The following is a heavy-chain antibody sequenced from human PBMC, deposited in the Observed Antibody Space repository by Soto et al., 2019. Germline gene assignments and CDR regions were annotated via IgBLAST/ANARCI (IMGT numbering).Heavy chain of an antibody. CDR3: AWSRYGGYFDF. J-gene: IGHJ4*02. V-gene: IGHV4-31*03. Sequence: SETLSLTCTVSGFSISSGGYYWSWIRQHPGRGVEWIGHIYYSGSTKYNPSLKSRLTISVDTSKNQFSLELSSVTAADTAVYYCAWSRYGGYFDFWGQGTLVTVSS. CDR1: GFSISSGGYY. CDR2: IYYSGST. D-gene: IGHD3-3*01.